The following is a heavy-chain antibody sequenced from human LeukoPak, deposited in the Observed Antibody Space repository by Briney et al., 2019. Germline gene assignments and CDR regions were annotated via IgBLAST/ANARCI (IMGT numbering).Heavy chain of an antibody. D-gene: IGHD2-2*01. V-gene: IGHV5-51*01. J-gene: IGHJ4*02. CDR2: LYPGDYDT. CDR1: GYNFTNYW. CDR3: ARGYCSSTSCYGDFDF. Sequence: GESLKISCKVSGYNFTNYWIGWVRPMPGKGLDWMGILYPGDYDTRYSPSFQGQVTISAEKSINTAYLQWSSLKASDTAIYYCARGYCSSTSCYGDFDFWGQGTLVTVSS.